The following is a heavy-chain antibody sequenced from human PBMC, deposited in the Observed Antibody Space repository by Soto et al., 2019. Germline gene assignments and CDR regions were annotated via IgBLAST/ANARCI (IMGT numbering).Heavy chain of an antibody. V-gene: IGHV1-69*12. D-gene: IGHD2-2*01. CDR3: AVGPSAAAWYSHGMDV. CDR2: IFPVVGTA. Sequence: QVQLVQSGAEVKKPGSLVRVSCKASGDTFSRYSISWVRQAPGQGLEWMGGIFPVVGTATYAQKCQGRVLITADESTTTAYMELTSLTSDDTAVYYCAVGPSAAAWYSHGMDVWGQGTTLTVSS. CDR1: GDTFSRYS. J-gene: IGHJ6*02.